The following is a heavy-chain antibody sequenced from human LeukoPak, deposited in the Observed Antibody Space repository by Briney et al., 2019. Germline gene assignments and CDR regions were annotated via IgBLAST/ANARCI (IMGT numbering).Heavy chain of an antibody. Sequence: GESLKISCKGSEYSFTNYWIGWVRQMHGKGLEWMGIIYPGDSDTRYSPSFQGQVTISADKSISTAYLQWSSLKASDTAMYFCATYAGSYSKYFQHWGQGTLVTVSS. V-gene: IGHV5-51*01. CDR1: EYSFTNYW. CDR2: IYPGDSDT. J-gene: IGHJ1*01. D-gene: IGHD3-10*01. CDR3: ATYAGSYSKYFQH.